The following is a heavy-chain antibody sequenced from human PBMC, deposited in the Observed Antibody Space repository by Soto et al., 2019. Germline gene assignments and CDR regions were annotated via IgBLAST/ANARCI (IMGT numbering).Heavy chain of an antibody. D-gene: IGHD1-26*01. CDR1: GGAFSGYY. CDR2: INHSGST. CDR3: AILPVDY. V-gene: IGHV4-34*01. J-gene: IGHJ4*02. Sequence: PSETLSLTCAFYGGAFSGYYWSWIRQPPGKGLEWIGEINHSGSTNYNPSLKSRVTISVDTSKNQFSLKLSSVTAADTAVYYCAILPVDYWGQGTLVTVSS.